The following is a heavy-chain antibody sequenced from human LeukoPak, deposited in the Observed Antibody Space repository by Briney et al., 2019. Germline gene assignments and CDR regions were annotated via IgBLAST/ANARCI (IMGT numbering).Heavy chain of an antibody. J-gene: IGHJ4*02. V-gene: IGHV4-39*01. D-gene: IGHD2-2*02. CDR3: ARPGGYCSSTSCYIYFDY. Sequence: PSETLSLTCTVSGGSISSSRTYWGWIRQPPGKGLEWIGSIYYSGNTYYNPSLKSRVTISVDTSKNQFSLKLSSVTAADTAVYYCARPGGYCSSTSCYIYFDYWGQGTLVTVSS. CDR1: GGSISSSRTY. CDR2: IYYSGNT.